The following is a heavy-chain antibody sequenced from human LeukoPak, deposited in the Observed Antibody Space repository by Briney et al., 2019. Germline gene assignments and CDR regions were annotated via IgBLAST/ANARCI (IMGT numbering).Heavy chain of an antibody. CDR1: GYSLTSGYY. Sequence: SETLSLTCSVSGYSLTSGYYWGWIRPPPGKGLEWVGSIYYIGSPHYNQSLKSRATVSIDTSRNTFSLKLNSLTVADSALYYCAGGRDAFDIWGQGTLVTVSS. CDR2: IYYIGSP. CDR3: AGGRDAFDI. J-gene: IGHJ3*02. V-gene: IGHV4-38-2*02.